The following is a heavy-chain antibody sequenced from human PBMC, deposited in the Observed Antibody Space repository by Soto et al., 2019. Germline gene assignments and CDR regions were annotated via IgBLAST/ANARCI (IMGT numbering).Heavy chain of an antibody. CDR3: ARDQRAYCGGDCESSAEYFQH. CDR1: GYTFTSYY. D-gene: IGHD2-21*02. Sequence: ASVRVSCKASGYTFTSYYMHWVRQAPGQGLEWMGIINPSGGSTSYAQKFQGRVTMTRDTSTSTVYMELSSLRSEDTAVYYCARDQRAYCGGDCESSAEYFQHWG. V-gene: IGHV1-46*03. CDR2: INPSGGST. J-gene: IGHJ1*01.